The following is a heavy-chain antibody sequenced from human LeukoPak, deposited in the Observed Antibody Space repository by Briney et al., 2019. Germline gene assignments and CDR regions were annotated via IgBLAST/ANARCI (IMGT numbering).Heavy chain of an antibody. V-gene: IGHV3-74*01. Sequence: PGGPLRLSCAASGFTFSSYWMHWVRQAPGKGLVWVSRINSDGSSTSYADSVKGRFTISRDNAKNTLYLQMNSLRAEDTAVYYCAREDMITFGGVIVPKNYFDYWGQGTLVTVSS. J-gene: IGHJ4*02. CDR2: INSDGSST. CDR1: GFTFSSYW. D-gene: IGHD3-16*02. CDR3: AREDMITFGGVIVPKNYFDY.